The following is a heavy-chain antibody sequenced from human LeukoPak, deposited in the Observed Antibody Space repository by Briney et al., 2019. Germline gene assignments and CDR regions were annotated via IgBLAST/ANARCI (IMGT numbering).Heavy chain of an antibody. CDR1: GYTFTGYY. CDR3: TRGTWIKGFDY. V-gene: IGHV1-46*01. CDR2: IIPIFGTA. J-gene: IGHJ4*02. Sequence: VASVKVSCKASGYTFTGYYMHWVRQAPGQGLEWMGRIIPIFGTANYAQKFQGRVTITRDPSASTVYMELSSLRSEDMAVYYCTRGTWIKGFDYWGQGTLVTVSS. D-gene: IGHD2-2*03.